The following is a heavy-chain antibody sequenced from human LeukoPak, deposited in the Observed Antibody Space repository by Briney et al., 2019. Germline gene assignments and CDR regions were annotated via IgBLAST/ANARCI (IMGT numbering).Heavy chain of an antibody. Sequence: PGGSLRLSCAASGFTFSSYGMHWVRQAPGKGLEWVAFIRYDGSNKYYADSVKGRFTISRGNSKNTLYLQMNSLRAADTAVYYCARDQSGYYYYYYYMDVWGKGTTVTISS. CDR3: ARDQSGYYYYYYYMDV. CDR2: IRYDGSNK. CDR1: GFTFSSYG. V-gene: IGHV3-30*02. J-gene: IGHJ6*03. D-gene: IGHD3-3*01.